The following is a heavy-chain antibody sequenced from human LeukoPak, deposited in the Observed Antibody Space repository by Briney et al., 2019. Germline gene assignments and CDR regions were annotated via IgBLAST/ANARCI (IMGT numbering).Heavy chain of an antibody. J-gene: IGHJ6*03. CDR1: GFTFDDYV. Sequence: GGSLRLSCAASGFTFDDYVMHWVRQAPGKGLEWVSGISWNGGTIGYADSVKGRFTISRDNAKNSLYLQMNSLRAEDTALYYCAKDAHRRKYYYYYYMDVWGKGTTVTISS. CDR3: AKDAHRRKYYYYYYMDV. CDR2: ISWNGGTI. V-gene: IGHV3-9*01.